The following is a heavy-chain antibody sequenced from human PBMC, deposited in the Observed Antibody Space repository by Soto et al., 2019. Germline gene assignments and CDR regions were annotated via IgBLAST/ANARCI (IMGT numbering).Heavy chain of an antibody. CDR1: GGTLNNYA. D-gene: IGHD3-3*01. CDR3: ATDSNYDVSNSF. V-gene: IGHV1-69*13. CDR2: ILPVSAAP. Sequence: SVKVSCKASGGTLNNYAINWVRQAPGQGLEWMGGILPVSAAPDYAQKFQGRVSITADHSTSTVYMDLSRLKSDDTAVYFCATDSNYDVSNSFWGQGTLVTVSS. J-gene: IGHJ4*02.